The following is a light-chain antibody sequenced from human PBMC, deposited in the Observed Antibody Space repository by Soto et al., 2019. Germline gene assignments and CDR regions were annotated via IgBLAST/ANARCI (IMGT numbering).Light chain of an antibody. CDR2: KAS. J-gene: IGKJ1*01. CDR1: QSISSW. CDR3: QHYNTYPWT. V-gene: IGKV1-5*03. Sequence: DIQITQSPSILSASVGDRVTITCRASQSISSWLAWYQQKPGKAPNLLIYKASHLENGVPSRFSGSGSGTEFPLTISSLQPGDVATYYCQHYNTYPWTVGQGTRWIS.